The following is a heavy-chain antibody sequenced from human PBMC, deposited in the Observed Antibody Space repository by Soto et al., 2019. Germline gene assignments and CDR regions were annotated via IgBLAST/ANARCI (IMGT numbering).Heavy chain of an antibody. Sequence: ASVKVSCKASGYTFTTYDISWVRQATGQGLEWMGWMNPYSGNTGYAQKFQGRATVTRNTSISTVYMELSGLRPDDTAVYYCARRKERSGPHYFDYWGQGCQVTV. CDR2: MNPYSGNT. V-gene: IGHV1-8*01. J-gene: IGHJ4*02. CDR1: GYTFTTYD. D-gene: IGHD6-25*01. CDR3: ARRKERSGPHYFDY.